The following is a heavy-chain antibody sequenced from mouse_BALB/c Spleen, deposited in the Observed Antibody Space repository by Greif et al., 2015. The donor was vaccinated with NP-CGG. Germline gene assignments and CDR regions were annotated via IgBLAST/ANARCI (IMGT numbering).Heavy chain of an antibody. CDR1: GFTFSSFG. CDR2: ISSGSSTI. J-gene: IGHJ4*01. D-gene: IGHD1-1*01. V-gene: IGHV5-17*02. Sequence: EVKLVESGGGLVQPGGSQKLSCAASGFTFSSFGMHWVRQAPEKGLEWVAYISSGSSTIYYADTVKGRFTISKDNPKNTLFLQMTSLRSEDTAMYYCARDYYYGSSYYAMDYWGQGTSVTVSS. CDR3: ARDYYYGSSYYAMDY.